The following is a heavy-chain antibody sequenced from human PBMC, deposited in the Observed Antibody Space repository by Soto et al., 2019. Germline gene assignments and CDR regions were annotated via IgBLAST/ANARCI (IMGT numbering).Heavy chain of an antibody. J-gene: IGHJ2*01. CDR2: IIPIFGTA. CDR1: EDTFRNYA. D-gene: IGHD3-22*01. V-gene: IGHV1-69*06. Sequence: QVELVQSGAEVKKPGSSVKVSCQASEDTFRNYAISWVLQAPGQGLEWMGGIIPIFGTANYAKKFQGSVTITADRTANTVYLELSSLRSEDTAVSYCASTKYDSSAYYYWYLGLWGRGTLVTVSS. CDR3: ASTKYDSSAYYYWYLGL.